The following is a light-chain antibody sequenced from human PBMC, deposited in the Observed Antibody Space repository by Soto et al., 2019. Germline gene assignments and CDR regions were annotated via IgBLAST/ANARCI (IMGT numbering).Light chain of an antibody. CDR3: CSYAGSRNVV. Sequence: QSALIQPASVSGSPGQSITISCTGTSSDVGSYNLVSWYQQHPGKAPKLMIYEGSKRPSGVSNRFSGSKSGNTASLTISGLQAEDEADYYCCSYAGSRNVVFGGGTKLTV. V-gene: IGLV2-23*01. J-gene: IGLJ2*01. CDR1: SSDVGSYNL. CDR2: EGS.